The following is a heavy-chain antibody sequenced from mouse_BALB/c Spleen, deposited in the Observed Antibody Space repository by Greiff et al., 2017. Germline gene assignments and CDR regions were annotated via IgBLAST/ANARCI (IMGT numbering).Heavy chain of an antibody. CDR2: INPSTGYT. CDR1: GYTFTSYW. Sequence: QVQLQQSGAELAKPGASVKMSCKASGYTFTSYWMHWVEQRPGQGLEWIGYINPSTGYTEYNQKFKDKATLTADKSSSTAYMQLSSLTSEDSAVYYCAREGYYRYGFAYWGQGTLVTVSA. CDR3: AREGYYRYGFAY. D-gene: IGHD2-14*01. V-gene: IGHV1-7*01. J-gene: IGHJ3*01.